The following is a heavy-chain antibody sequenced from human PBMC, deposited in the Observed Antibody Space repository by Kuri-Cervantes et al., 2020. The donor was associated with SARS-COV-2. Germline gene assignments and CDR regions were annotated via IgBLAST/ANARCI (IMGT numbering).Heavy chain of an antibody. CDR1: GYTLTELS. Sequence: ASVKVSCKVSGYTLTELSMHWVRQAPGQGLEWMGWINPNSGDTDYAQKFQGRVTMTRDTSITTAYMELSRLTSDDTAVYYCARSRFIATAGLVDYWGQGTLVTVSS. CDR2: INPNSGDT. J-gene: IGHJ4*02. CDR3: ARSRFIATAGLVDY. D-gene: IGHD6-13*01. V-gene: IGHV1-2*02.